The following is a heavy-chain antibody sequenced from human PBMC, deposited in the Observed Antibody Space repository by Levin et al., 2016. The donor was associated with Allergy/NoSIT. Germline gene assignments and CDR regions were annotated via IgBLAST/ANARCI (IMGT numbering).Heavy chain of an antibody. Sequence: SETLSLTCTVSGGSISSYYWSWIRQPPGKGLEWIGYIYYSGSTNYNPSLKSRVTISVDTSKNQFSLKLSSVTAADTAVYYCARGPPIDPSVPWGQGTLVTVSS. CDR1: GGSISSYY. V-gene: IGHV4-59*01. D-gene: IGHD2/OR15-2a*01. CDR2: IYYSGST. CDR3: ARGPPIDPSVP. J-gene: IGHJ5*02.